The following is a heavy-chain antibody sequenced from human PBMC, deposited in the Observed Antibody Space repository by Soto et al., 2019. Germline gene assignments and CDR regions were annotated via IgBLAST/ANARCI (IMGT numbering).Heavy chain of an antibody. CDR1: GFTFSSYG. Sequence: GGSLRLSCAASGFTFSSYGMHWVRQAQGKGLEWVAVISYDGSNKYYADSVKGRFTISRDNSKNTVYLQMNSLRAEDSAVYYCAREYSDGWFDPWGQGTLVTVSS. CDR2: ISYDGSNK. CDR3: AREYSDGWFDP. D-gene: IGHD2-21*01. J-gene: IGHJ5*02. V-gene: IGHV3-30*03.